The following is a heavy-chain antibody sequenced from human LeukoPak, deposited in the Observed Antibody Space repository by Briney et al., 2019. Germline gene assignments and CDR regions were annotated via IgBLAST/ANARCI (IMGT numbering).Heavy chain of an antibody. CDR3: AREDDRSFGAYDC. CDR1: IYAFSDYN. Sequence: AAVSVSCMPSIYAFSDYNVIWVRQAPRQGLECVVWVSKYTGNADYAPKCQGRVPMTTDTSTRTAYMELRSLRPDDTAVYFCAREDDRSFGAYDCWGQGALVTVS. V-gene: IGHV1-18*01. D-gene: IGHD4-17*01. J-gene: IGHJ4*02. CDR2: VSKYTGNA.